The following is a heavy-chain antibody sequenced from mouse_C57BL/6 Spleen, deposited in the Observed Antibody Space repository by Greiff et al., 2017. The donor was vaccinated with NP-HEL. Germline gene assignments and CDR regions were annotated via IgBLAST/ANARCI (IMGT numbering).Heavy chain of an antibody. CDR1: GFTFSSYA. CDR2: ISDGGSYT. Sequence: EVQGVESGGGLVKPGGSLKLSCAASGFTFSSYAMSWVRQTPEKRLEWVATISDGGSYTYYPDNVKGRFTISRDNAKNNLYLQMSHLKSEDTAMYYCARDTYYINHGKYFDVWGTGTTVTVSS. D-gene: IGHD2-12*01. J-gene: IGHJ1*03. CDR3: ARDTYYINHGKYFDV. V-gene: IGHV5-4*01.